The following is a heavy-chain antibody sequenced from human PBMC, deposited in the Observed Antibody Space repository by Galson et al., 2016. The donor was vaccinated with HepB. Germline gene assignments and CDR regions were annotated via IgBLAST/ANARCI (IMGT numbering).Heavy chain of an antibody. V-gene: IGHV3-30*18. CDR3: AKGEAASSWYAPFDY. J-gene: IGHJ4*02. D-gene: IGHD6-13*01. CDR1: GFTFSSYP. Sequence: SLRLSCAASGFTFSSYPMHWVRQAPGKGLEWVAIILFDGSHKYYGDSVSGRFTISRDNSKKTLYLQMNSLRADDTAVYYCAKGEAASSWYAPFDYWGQGVLVTVAS. CDR2: ILFDGSHK.